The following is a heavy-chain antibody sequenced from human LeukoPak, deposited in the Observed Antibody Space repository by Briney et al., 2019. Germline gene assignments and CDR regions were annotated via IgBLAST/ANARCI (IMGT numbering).Heavy chain of an antibody. CDR2: IIPIFGTA. CDR1: GGTFSSYA. D-gene: IGHD3-10*01. V-gene: IGHV1-69*13. J-gene: IGHJ6*02. Sequence: SVKVSCKASGGTFSSYAISWVRQAPGRGLEWMGGIIPIFGTANYAQKFQGRVTITADESTSTAYMELSSLRSEDTAVYYCARDSITMVRGVIQDYYYYGMDVWGQGTTVTVSS. CDR3: ARDSITMVRGVIQDYYYYGMDV.